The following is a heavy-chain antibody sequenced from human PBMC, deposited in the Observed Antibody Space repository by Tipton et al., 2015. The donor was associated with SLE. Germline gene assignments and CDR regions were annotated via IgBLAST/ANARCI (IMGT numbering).Heavy chain of an antibody. J-gene: IGHJ3*02. CDR1: GGSISSSNYY. CDR3: ARRINPLGDPAFDM. D-gene: IGHD3-10*01. Sequence: TLSLTCTVSGGSISSSNYYWGWIRQPPGKGLEWIGSIYYSGSTYYNPSLKSRVTVSVDTSKNHFSLKLSSVTAADTAVYYCARRINPLGDPAFDMWGQGTTVTVSS. V-gene: IGHV4-39*02. CDR2: IYYSGST.